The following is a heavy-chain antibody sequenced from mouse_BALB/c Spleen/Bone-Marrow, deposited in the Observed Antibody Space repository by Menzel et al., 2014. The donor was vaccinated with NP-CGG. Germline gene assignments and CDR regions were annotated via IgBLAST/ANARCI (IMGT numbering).Heavy chain of an antibody. CDR2: INPSTGYT. CDR3: ARGVRGYDGFAY. D-gene: IGHD2-2*01. CDR1: GYTFTSYW. Sequence: QVQLQQSGAELAKPGASVKMSCKASGYTFTSYWMHWVKQRPGQGLEWIGYINPSTGYTEYNQKFKDKATLTADKSSSTAYMQLSSLTSEDSAVYYCARGVRGYDGFAYWGQGTLVTVPA. V-gene: IGHV1-7*01. J-gene: IGHJ3*01.